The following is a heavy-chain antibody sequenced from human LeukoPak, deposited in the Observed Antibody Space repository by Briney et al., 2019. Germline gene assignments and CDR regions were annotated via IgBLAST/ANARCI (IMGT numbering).Heavy chain of an antibody. V-gene: IGHV3-23*01. CDR3: AKVRDTRDWYKDAFDI. CDR2: ITGTGGST. J-gene: IGHJ3*02. Sequence: GGSLRLSCEASGFTFTSYAMGWVRQAPGKGLEWVSSITGTGGSTYYAASVKGRFTVSRDNSKNTLYLQMSSLRAEDTAMYYCAKVRDTRDWYKDAFDIWGQGTRVTVSS. D-gene: IGHD6-19*01. CDR1: GFTFTSYA.